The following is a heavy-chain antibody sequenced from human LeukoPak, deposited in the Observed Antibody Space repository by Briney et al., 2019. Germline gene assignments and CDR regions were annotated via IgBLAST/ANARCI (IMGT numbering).Heavy chain of an antibody. Sequence: GGSLRLSCAASGFTFSDYYMSWIRQAPGKGLEWVSYISSSGSTIYYADSVKGRFTISRDNAKNSLYLQMNSLRAEDTAVYYCAREHCGGDCPSMWNDAFDIWGQGTMVTVSS. V-gene: IGHV3-11*04. CDR3: AREHCGGDCPSMWNDAFDI. CDR1: GFTFSDYY. J-gene: IGHJ3*02. D-gene: IGHD2-21*02. CDR2: ISSSGSTI.